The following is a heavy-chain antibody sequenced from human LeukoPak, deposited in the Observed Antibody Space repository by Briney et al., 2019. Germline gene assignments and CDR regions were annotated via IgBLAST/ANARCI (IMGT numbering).Heavy chain of an antibody. J-gene: IGHJ6*02. D-gene: IGHD2-2*01. CDR1: GYTFTGYY. CDR3: ARGKDSIVVVPAA. CDR2: INPNSGGT. V-gene: IGHV1-2*02. Sequence: ASVKVSCKVSGYTFTGYYMHWVRQAPGQGLEWMGWINPNSGGTNYVQKFQGRVTMTSDTSISTAYMGLSRLRSDDTAVYYCARGKDSIVVVPAAWGQGTTVTVSS.